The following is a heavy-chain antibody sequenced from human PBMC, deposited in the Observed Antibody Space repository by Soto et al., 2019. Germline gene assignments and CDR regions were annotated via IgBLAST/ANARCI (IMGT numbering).Heavy chain of an antibody. J-gene: IGHJ4*02. Sequence: QVQLVQSGAEVKKPGASVKVSCKASGYTFTSYAMHWVRQAPGQRLEWMGWINAGNGNTKYSQKFQGRVTITRDTSASTAYMELSSLRSDDTAVYYCARGLVVFTDYWGQGTLVTVSS. CDR1: GYTFTSYA. CDR3: ARGLVVFTDY. CDR2: INAGNGNT. V-gene: IGHV1-3*01. D-gene: IGHD3-22*01.